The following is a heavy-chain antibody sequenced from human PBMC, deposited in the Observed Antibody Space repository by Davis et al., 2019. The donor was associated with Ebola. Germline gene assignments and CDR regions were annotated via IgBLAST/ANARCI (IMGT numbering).Heavy chain of an antibody. CDR3: AKSDCGGIGCKLINF. D-gene: IGHD2-21*01. Sequence: GESLKISYAASGFTFSSYTMHWVRQAPGKGLEWVSRISGSADATYYADSVQGRFTVSRDNSKNILYLQMNSLRAEDTAIYYCAKSDCGGIGCKLINFWGQGTLVTVSS. CDR2: ISGSADAT. J-gene: IGHJ4*02. V-gene: IGHV3-23*01. CDR1: GFTFSSYT.